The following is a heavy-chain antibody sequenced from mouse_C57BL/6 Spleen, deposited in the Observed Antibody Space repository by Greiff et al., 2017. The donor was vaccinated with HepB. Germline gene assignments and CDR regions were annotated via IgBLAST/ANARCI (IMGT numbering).Heavy chain of an antibody. CDR3: ARQVSYFDY. D-gene: IGHD6-2*01. CDR2: ISSGGSYT. V-gene: IGHV5-6*01. Sequence: EVMLVESGGDLVKPGGSLKLSCAASGFTFSSYGMSWVRQTPDKRLEWVATISSGGSYTYYPDSVKGRFTISRDNAKNTLYLQMSSLKSEDTARYYCARQVSYFDYWGQGTTLTVSS. CDR1: GFTFSSYG. J-gene: IGHJ2*01.